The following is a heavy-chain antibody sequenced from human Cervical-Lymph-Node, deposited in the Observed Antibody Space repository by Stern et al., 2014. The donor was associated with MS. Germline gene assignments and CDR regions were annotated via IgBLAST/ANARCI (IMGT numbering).Heavy chain of an antibody. J-gene: IGHJ4*02. Sequence: VQLVESGTKMQKLGASVKVSCKASGYTFTAFFIHWVRQVPGQGLEWMGRLNPNSDDPTYEQNFQDRVTLTRDTSIGTAYLELSRLTSADTAVYYCAREATRIVVGIDYWGQGTQVTVSS. CDR1: GYTFTAFF. D-gene: IGHD3-22*01. V-gene: IGHV1-2*06. CDR3: AREATRIVVGIDY. CDR2: LNPNSDDP.